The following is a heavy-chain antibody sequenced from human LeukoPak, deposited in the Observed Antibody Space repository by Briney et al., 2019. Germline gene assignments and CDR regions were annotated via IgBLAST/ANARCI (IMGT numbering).Heavy chain of an antibody. CDR3: ARHRGSGSYYSLRYYYYTDV. CDR2: IYPGDSDT. V-gene: IGHV5-51*01. Sequence: GESLKISCKGSGYSFTSYWIGWVRQMPGKGLEWMGIIYPGDSDTRYSPSFQGQVTISADKSISTAYLQWSSLKASDTAMYYCARHRGSGSYYSLRYYYYTDVWGKGTTVTVSS. J-gene: IGHJ6*03. CDR1: GYSFTSYW. D-gene: IGHD3-10*01.